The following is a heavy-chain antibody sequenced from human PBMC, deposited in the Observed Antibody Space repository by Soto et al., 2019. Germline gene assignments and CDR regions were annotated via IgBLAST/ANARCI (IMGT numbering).Heavy chain of an antibody. Sequence: EVQLLESGGGLVQPGGSLRLSCAASGFTFSSYAMSWVRQAPGKGLEWVSAISGSGGSTYYADSVKGRFTISRDNSKNTLYLQMNSLRAKDTAVYYCAKEEVAAAPRHPIGAFDIWGQGTMVTVSS. CDR2: ISGSGGST. V-gene: IGHV3-23*01. J-gene: IGHJ3*02. CDR1: GFTFSSYA. CDR3: AKEEVAAAPRHPIGAFDI. D-gene: IGHD6-13*01.